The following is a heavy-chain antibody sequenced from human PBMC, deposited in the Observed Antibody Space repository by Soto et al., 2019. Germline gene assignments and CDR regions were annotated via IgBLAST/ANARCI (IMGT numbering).Heavy chain of an antibody. Sequence: QVQLQESGPGLLKPSQTLSLTCTVSGDSISSAGYYWSWIRQPPGKGLEWIGYIYDNGGAYYSPSLRGRVVISLDRSENQFSLRLSSVTAADTAVYYCARVKGGTTRWAFDSWGQGTLVTVSS. D-gene: IGHD1-7*01. CDR2: IYDNGGA. CDR1: GDSISSAGYY. CDR3: ARVKGGTTRWAFDS. J-gene: IGHJ4*02. V-gene: IGHV4-31*03.